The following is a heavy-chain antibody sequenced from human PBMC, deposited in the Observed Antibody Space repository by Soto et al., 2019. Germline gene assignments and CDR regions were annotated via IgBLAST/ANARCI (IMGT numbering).Heavy chain of an antibody. D-gene: IGHD3-16*01. V-gene: IGHV1-69*01. J-gene: IGHJ6*02. CDR2: IIPIFSSR. Sequence: QVQLVQSGAEVKKPGSSVKVSCKTSRDTFNKYAFNWVRQAPGQGLEWMGWIIPIFSSRNYAEKFQGRVTLTADDSTSTAYMELRSLRFEDTAVYYCARGETYLGVGGQWTTVTVSS. CDR1: RDTFNKYA. CDR3: ARGETYLGV.